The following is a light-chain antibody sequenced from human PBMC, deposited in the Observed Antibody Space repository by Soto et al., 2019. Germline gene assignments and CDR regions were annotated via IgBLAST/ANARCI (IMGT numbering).Light chain of an antibody. J-gene: IGKJ1*01. CDR3: QQSGSSPPT. CDR2: DAS. CDR1: QSVSSSS. V-gene: IGKV3-20*01. Sequence: EIVLTQSPGTLSLSPGERATLSCRASQSVSSSSLAWYQQKRGQAPRLLIHDASSRATGIPDRFSGSGSGTDFTLTISRLEPEDFAVYYCQQSGSSPPTFGQGTKVDIK.